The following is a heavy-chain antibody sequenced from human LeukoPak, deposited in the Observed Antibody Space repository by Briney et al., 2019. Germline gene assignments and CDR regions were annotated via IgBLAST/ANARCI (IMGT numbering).Heavy chain of an antibody. CDR3: AKDSVAGINY. CDR2: ISYDGSNK. V-gene: IGHV3-30*18. D-gene: IGHD6-19*01. Sequence: GRSLRLSCAASGFTFSSYGMYWVRQAPGKGLEWVAVISYDGSNKYYADSVKGRFTISRDNSKNTLYLQMNSLRAEDTAVYYCAKDSVAGINYWGQGTLVTVSS. CDR1: GFTFSSYG. J-gene: IGHJ4*02.